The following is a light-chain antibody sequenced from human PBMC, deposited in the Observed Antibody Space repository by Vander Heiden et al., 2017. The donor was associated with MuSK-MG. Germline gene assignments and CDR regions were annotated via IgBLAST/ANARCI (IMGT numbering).Light chain of an antibody. Sequence: SSELTQDPAVSVALGQTVRITCQGDSLRSYYASWYQQKPGQAPVLVIYGKNNRPSGSPDRFSGSSSGNTASLTITGAQAEDEADYYCNSRDSSGNHPYVVFGGGTKLTVL. V-gene: IGLV3-19*01. CDR1: SLRSYY. CDR3: NSRDSSGNHPYVV. J-gene: IGLJ2*01. CDR2: GKN.